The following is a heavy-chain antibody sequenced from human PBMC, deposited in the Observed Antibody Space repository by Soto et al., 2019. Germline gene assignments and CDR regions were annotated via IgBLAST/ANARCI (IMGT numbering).Heavy chain of an antibody. CDR2: ISPYNGRT. CDR1: GYSFTSYG. V-gene: IGHV1-18*01. D-gene: IGHD5-18*01. J-gene: IGHJ6*02. CDR3: GRCRTDSYAMDV. Sequence: APVKVSRKASGYSFTSYGIGRVRQVPGQGPEWMGWISPYNGRTNYAQSVKGRVVMTTDISTNTVYLELRSLRSDDSAIYYCGRCRTDSYAMDVWGQGTTVTVSS.